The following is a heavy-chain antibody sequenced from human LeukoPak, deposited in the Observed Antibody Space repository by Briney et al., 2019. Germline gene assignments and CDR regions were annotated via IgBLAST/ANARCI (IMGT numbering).Heavy chain of an antibody. CDR2: ILYDGSNK. CDR1: GFTFSSYA. Sequence: GGSLRLSCAASGFTFSSYAIHWVRQAPGKGLEWVAVILYDGSNKYYADSVKGRFTISRDNSKNTLYLQMNSLRAEDTAVYYCARGDTVTTYYFDYWGQGTLVTVSS. CDR3: ARGDTVTTYYFDY. J-gene: IGHJ4*02. V-gene: IGHV3-30*04. D-gene: IGHD4-17*01.